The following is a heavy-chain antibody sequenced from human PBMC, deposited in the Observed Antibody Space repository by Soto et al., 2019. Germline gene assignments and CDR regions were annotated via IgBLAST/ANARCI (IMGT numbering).Heavy chain of an antibody. CDR3: ARLPPTSRGIVGATHFDY. V-gene: IGHV4-59*01. D-gene: IGHD1-26*01. Sequence: SETLSLTCTVSGGSISSYYWSWIRQPPGKGLEWIGYIYYSGSTNYNPSLKSRVTISVDTSKNQFSLKLSSVTAADTAVYYCARLPPTSRGIVGATHFDYWGQGTLVTVSS. CDR1: GGSISSYY. J-gene: IGHJ4*02. CDR2: IYYSGST.